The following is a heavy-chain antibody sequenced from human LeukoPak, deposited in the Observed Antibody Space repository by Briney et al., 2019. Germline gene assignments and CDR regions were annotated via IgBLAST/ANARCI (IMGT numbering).Heavy chain of an antibody. CDR3: ARGKRATLDHFDSRGSPNWIDP. D-gene: IGHD3-22*01. J-gene: IGHJ5*02. Sequence: GGSLRLSCAASGFDFGSYNIHWVRQAPGKGPEWVAVIWYDGSLKYYVDSVKGRFTISRDNSENTLYLQMNSLRVEDTAVFYCARGKRATLDHFDSRGSPNWIDPWGQGTQVTVTP. V-gene: IGHV3-33*01. CDR2: IWYDGSLK. CDR1: GFDFGSYN.